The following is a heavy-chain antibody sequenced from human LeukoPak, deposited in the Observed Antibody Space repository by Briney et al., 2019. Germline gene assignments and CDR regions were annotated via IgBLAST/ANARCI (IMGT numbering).Heavy chain of an antibody. J-gene: IGHJ6*03. CDR2: INPNSGGT. CDR1: GYTITDYY. CDR3: ARGRRVYSGYGFRYYYYYMDV. V-gene: IGHV1-8*03. Sequence: ASVKVSCKASGYTITDYYIHWVRQAPGQGLEWMGWINPNSGGTNYAQKFQGRVTITRNTSISTAYMELSSLRSEDTAVYYCARGRRVYSGYGFRYYYYYMDVWGKGTTVTVSS. D-gene: IGHD5-12*01.